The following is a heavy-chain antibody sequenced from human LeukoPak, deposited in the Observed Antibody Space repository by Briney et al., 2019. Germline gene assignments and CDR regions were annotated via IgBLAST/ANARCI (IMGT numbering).Heavy chain of an antibody. J-gene: IGHJ3*02. V-gene: IGHV4-59*01. Sequence: SETLSLTCTVSGGSISSYYWSWIRQPPGKGLEWIGYIYYSGSTNYNPSLKSRVTISVDTSKNQFSLKLSSVTAADTAVYYCARDPTVTTSGRIAFDIWGHGTMVTVSS. CDR1: GGSISSYY. CDR2: IYYSGST. D-gene: IGHD4-17*01. CDR3: ARDPTVTTSGRIAFDI.